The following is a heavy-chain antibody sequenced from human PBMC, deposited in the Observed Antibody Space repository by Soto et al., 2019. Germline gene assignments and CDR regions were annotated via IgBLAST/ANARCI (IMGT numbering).Heavy chain of an antibody. CDR1: GDGFASSA. Sequence: GTSVALCSTERGDGFASSARKWVRQATGKGLEWMGWMNPNSGNTGYAQKFQGRVTMTRNSSISTAYMELSSLRAEDTAVYYCAIAVRSGSYPDYYSVMDVWVQGSTVTVSS. D-gene: IGHD3-10*01. CDR2: MNPNSGNT. J-gene: IGHJ6*02. V-gene: IGHV1-8*01. CDR3: AIAVRSGSYPDYYSVMDV.